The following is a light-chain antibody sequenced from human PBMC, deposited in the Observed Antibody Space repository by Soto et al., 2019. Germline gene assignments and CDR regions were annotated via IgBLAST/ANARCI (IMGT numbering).Light chain of an antibody. J-gene: IGKJ3*01. Sequence: DIQITQSALSLSASVGESVTITCRASQNITNFLNWYQQKPGKPPRLLIFGTSNLQSGVPSRFRGSRSQTDFSLTISGLQPDDFATYICQQSYRSPLNFGPGTKVDIK. CDR2: GTS. CDR1: QNITNF. V-gene: IGKV1-39*01. CDR3: QQSYRSPLN.